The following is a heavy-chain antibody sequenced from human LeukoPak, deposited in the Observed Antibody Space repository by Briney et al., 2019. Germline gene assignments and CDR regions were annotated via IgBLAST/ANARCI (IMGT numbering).Heavy chain of an antibody. Sequence: ASVKVSCKASGYTFTSYGISWVRQAPGQGLEWMGWISAYNGNTNYAQKLQGRVTMTTYTSTSTAYMELRSLRSDDTAVYYCARSPVTLWFGELRYYYYYYMDVWGKGTTVTVSS. CDR3: ARSPVTLWFGELRYYYYYYMDV. CDR2: ISAYNGNT. V-gene: IGHV1-18*01. J-gene: IGHJ6*03. CDR1: GYTFTSYG. D-gene: IGHD3-10*01.